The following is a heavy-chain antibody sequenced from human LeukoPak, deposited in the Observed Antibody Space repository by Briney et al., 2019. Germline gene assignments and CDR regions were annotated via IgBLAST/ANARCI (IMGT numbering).Heavy chain of an antibody. J-gene: IGHJ6*03. CDR2: ISNTGDII. Sequence: GGSLRLSCAASGFTYSNYEMNWVRQAPGKGLEWISHISNTGDIIHYADSVEGRFTISRDNAKNSLYLQMNSLRAEDTAVYYCAKDATAAVGTVYMDVWGKGTTVTISS. CDR1: GFTYSNYE. CDR3: AKDATAAVGTVYMDV. V-gene: IGHV3-48*03. D-gene: IGHD6-13*01.